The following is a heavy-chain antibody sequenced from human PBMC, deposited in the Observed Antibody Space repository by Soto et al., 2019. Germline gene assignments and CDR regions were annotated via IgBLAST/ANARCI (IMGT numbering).Heavy chain of an antibody. Sequence: QVQLVQSGAEVKKPGSSVKVSCKASGGTFSSYAISWVRQAPGQGLEWMGGIIPIFGTPNYAQKFQGSVTITADESTSTAYIELRSLRSEGTAVYYCASSRKDYYYYGMDVWGQGTTVTVSS. CDR1: GGTFSSYA. CDR2: IIPIFGTP. J-gene: IGHJ6*02. V-gene: IGHV1-69*12. CDR3: ASSRKDYYYYGMDV. D-gene: IGHD6-13*01.